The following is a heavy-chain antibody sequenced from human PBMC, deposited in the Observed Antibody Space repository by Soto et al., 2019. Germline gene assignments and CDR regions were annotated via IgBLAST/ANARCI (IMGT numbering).Heavy chain of an antibody. CDR3: ARDQQQWLVPGPGSHPPEGGNMDV. J-gene: IGHJ6*02. V-gene: IGHV1-69*13. D-gene: IGHD6-19*01. Sequence: SVKVSGKASGGTFSSYAISWVRQAPGQGLEWMGGIIPIFGTANYAQKFQGRVTITADESTSTAYLELSSLRSEDTAVYYCARDQQQWLVPGPGSHPPEGGNMDVCREGTKATVS. CDR1: GGTFSSYA. CDR2: IIPIFGTA.